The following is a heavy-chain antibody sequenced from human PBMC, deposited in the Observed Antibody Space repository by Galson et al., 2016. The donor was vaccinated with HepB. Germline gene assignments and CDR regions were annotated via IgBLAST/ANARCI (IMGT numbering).Heavy chain of an antibody. CDR1: GFSFSSYD. CDR2: ISANGEAA. Sequence: SLRLSCAAAGFSFSSYDMNWVRQPPGKGLEWVSIISANGEAAYYTASVQGRFTLSRDNSRNTMFLEVNSLKAEDTAVYYCAGRADLPLGNFWFISGMDVWGQGTTVTVSS. V-gene: IGHV3-23*01. CDR3: AGRADLPLGNFWFISGMDV. J-gene: IGHJ6*02. D-gene: IGHD3-3*01.